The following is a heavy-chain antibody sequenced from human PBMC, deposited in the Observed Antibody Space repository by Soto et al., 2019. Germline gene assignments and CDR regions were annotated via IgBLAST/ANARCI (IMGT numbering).Heavy chain of an antibody. Sequence: ASVKVSCKVPGNTLTELTIDWVRQAPGKGLEWMGRSAPEEGEPIYPQKFQGRVSMTEDPSTDTAYMELTSLRSEDTAVYFCAADRKIVGTIGAFDFWGQGTLVTVSS. CDR2: SAPEEGEP. D-gene: IGHD1-26*01. J-gene: IGHJ4*02. V-gene: IGHV1-24*01. CDR3: AADRKIVGTIGAFDF. CDR1: GNTLTELT.